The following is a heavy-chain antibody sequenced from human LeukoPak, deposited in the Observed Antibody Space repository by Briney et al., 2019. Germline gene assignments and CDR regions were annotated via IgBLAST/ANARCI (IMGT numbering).Heavy chain of an antibody. CDR3: ARHRPAKHYYDSSAYSPFDY. J-gene: IGHJ4*02. CDR1: GGTFSSYA. Sequence: SVKVSCKASGGTFSSYAWVRQAPGQGLEWMGGIIPMFGTAKYAQKFQGRVTITSDESTSTAYMELSSLRSEDTAVYYCARHRPAKHYYDSSAYSPFDYWGQGTLVTVSS. V-gene: IGHV1-69*13. CDR2: IIPMFGTA. D-gene: IGHD3-22*01.